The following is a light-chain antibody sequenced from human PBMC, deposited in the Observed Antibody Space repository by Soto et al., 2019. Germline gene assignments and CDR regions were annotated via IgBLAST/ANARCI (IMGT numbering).Light chain of an antibody. CDR3: QQYGSSGT. V-gene: IGKV3-20*01. CDR2: GAS. CDR1: QSVSRN. J-gene: IGKJ1*01. Sequence: QSPATVSVTQGKRATLPCRASQSVSRNLAWYQQKPGQAPRLLIYGASNRATGIPDRFSGSGSGTDFTLTISRLEPQDFAVYYCQQYGSSGTFGQGTKVDIK.